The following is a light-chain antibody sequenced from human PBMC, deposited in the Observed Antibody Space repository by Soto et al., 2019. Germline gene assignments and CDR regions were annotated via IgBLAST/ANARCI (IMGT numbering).Light chain of an antibody. CDR2: TAS. CDR1: QSISSW. J-gene: IGKJ2*01. Sequence: DIQMTQSPSTLSASVGDRVTITCRASQSISSWLAWYQQKPGKAPKLLIYTASSLESGVTSRFSVSGSGTEFTLTISSLQPDDFATDYCQQYNSYCLYTFGQGTKLEIK. V-gene: IGKV1-5*03. CDR3: QQYNSYCLYT.